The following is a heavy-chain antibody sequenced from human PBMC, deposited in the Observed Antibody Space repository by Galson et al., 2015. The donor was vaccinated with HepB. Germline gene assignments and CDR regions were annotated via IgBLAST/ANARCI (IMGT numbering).Heavy chain of an antibody. D-gene: IGHD6-19*01. CDR3: AKGSRAAVAGTGQLFDY. CDR1: GFTFSNYA. Sequence: SLRLSCAASGFTFSNYAMSWVRQAPGKGLEWVSGISGSGGSTYYADSVKGRFSISRDNSKNTLYLQMNSLRAEDTAIYYCAKGSRAAVAGTGQLFDYWGQGTLVTVSS. CDR2: ISGSGGST. J-gene: IGHJ4*02. V-gene: IGHV3-23*01.